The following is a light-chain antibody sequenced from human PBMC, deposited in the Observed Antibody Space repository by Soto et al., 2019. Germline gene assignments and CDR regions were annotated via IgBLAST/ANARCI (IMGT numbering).Light chain of an antibody. V-gene: IGKV1-6*01. CDR1: QDIRSD. CDR3: LQDYNYPYT. Sequence: AIPMTQSPSSLSASVGDRVTITCRASQDIRSDLGWYQQKPRKAPKLLIYGAANLQSGVPSRFSGNGSGTDFTLTISSLQPEDFATYYCLQDYNYPYTFGQGTNLDI. J-gene: IGKJ2*01. CDR2: GAA.